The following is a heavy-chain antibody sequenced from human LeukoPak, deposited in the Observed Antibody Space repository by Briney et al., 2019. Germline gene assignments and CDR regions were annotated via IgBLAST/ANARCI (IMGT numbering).Heavy chain of an antibody. CDR1: GFTFSSYA. J-gene: IGHJ4*02. CDR3: AKRPMVRGVIIAGMIDY. D-gene: IGHD3-10*01. CDR2: ISGSGGST. Sequence: GGSLRLSCAASGFTFSSYAMSWVRQAPGKGLEWVSAISGSGGSTYYADSVKGRFTISRDNSKNTLYLQMNSLRAEDTAVYYCAKRPMVRGVIIAGMIDYWGQGTLVTVSS. V-gene: IGHV3-23*01.